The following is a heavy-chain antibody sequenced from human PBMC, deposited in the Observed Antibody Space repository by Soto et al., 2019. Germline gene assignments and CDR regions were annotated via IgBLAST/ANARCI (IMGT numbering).Heavy chain of an antibody. CDR2: IYTSGST. D-gene: IGHD2-2*01. Sequence: QVQLQESGPGLVKPSETLSLTCTVSGGSISSYYWSWIRQPAGKGLEWIGRIYTSGSTNYNPSLKRRVTMSVDTSKHPFSLKRSSVTAADTAVYYCARDRCSSTSCYDRVRWFDPWGQGTLVTVSS. J-gene: IGHJ5*02. CDR3: ARDRCSSTSCYDRVRWFDP. CDR1: GGSISSYY. V-gene: IGHV4-4*07.